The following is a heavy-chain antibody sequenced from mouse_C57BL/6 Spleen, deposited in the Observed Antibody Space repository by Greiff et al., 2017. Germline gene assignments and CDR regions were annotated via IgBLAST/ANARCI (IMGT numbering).Heavy chain of an antibody. CDR1: GFTFSDYG. CDR3: GRRERRGAMDY. CDR2: ISSGSSTI. J-gene: IGHJ4*01. V-gene: IGHV5-17*01. Sequence: EVQLVESGGGLVKPGGSLKLSCAASGFTFSDYGMHWVRQAPERGLEWVAYISSGSSTIYYADTVQGRFTISRDNANNTLFLLMTSRRSEEKAMYYCGRRERRGAMDYWGQGTSVTVSS.